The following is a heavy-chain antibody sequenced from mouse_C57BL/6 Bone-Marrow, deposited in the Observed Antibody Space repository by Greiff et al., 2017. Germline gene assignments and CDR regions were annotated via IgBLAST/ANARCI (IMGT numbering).Heavy chain of an antibody. Sequence: EVKLVESGPVLVKPGASVKMSCKASGYTFTDYYMNWVKQSHGKSLEWIGVINPYNGGTSYNQKFKGKATLTVDKSSSTAYMELNSLTSEDSAVYYCARKGWDCWYFDVWGTGTTVTVSS. D-gene: IGHD3-3*01. CDR1: GYTFTDYY. CDR2: INPYNGGT. CDR3: ARKGWDCWYFDV. V-gene: IGHV1-19*01. J-gene: IGHJ1*03.